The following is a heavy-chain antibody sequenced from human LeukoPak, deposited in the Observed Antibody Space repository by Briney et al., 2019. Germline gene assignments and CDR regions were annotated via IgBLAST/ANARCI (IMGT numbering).Heavy chain of an antibody. CDR3: ARDERPLGPYYYYYGMGV. CDR1: GYTFSTYG. Sequence: ASVKVSCKASGYTFSTYGINWVRQAPGQGLEWMGWISAYNGNTHYAQKLQGRVTMTTDTSTSTAYMELRSLRSDDTAVYYCARDERPLGPYYYYYGMGVWGQGTTVTVSS. J-gene: IGHJ6*02. D-gene: IGHD7-27*01. V-gene: IGHV1-18*01. CDR2: ISAYNGNT.